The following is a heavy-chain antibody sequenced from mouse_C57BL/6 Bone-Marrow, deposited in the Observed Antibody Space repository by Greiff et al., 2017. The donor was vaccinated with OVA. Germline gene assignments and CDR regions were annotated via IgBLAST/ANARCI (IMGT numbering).Heavy chain of an antibody. D-gene: IGHD4-1*01. V-gene: IGHV1-81*01. Sequence: VKVVESGAELARPGASVKLSCKASGYTFTSYGISWVKQRTGQGLEWIGEIYPRSGNTYYNEKFKGKATLTADKSSSTAYMELRSLTSEDSAVYFCARPWDEAYWGQGTLVTVSA. CDR2: IYPRSGNT. J-gene: IGHJ3*01. CDR1: GYTFTSYG. CDR3: ARPWDEAY.